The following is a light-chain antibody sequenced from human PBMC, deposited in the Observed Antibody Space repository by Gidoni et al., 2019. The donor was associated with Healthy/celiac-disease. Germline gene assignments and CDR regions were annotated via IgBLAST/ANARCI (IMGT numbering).Light chain of an antibody. CDR2: WAS. CDR1: QSVLYSSNNKNY. V-gene: IGKV4-1*01. J-gene: IGKJ1*01. Sequence: DIVMAQSPDSLAVSLGERATINCKSSQSVLYSSNNKNYLAWYQQKPGQPPKLLIYWASTRESGVPDRFSGSGSGTDFTLTISSLQAEDVAVYYCQQYYSTLRGTFXQXTKVXIK. CDR3: QQYYSTLRGT.